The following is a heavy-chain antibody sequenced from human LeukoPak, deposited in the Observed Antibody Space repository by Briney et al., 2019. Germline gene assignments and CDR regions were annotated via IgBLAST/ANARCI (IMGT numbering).Heavy chain of an antibody. D-gene: IGHD5-18*01. Sequence: ASVKVSCKASGYTFTSYYMHWVRQAPGQGLEWMGWINPNSGGTNYAQKFQGRVTMTRDTSISTACMELSRLRSDDTAVYYCARDLGYSYGRYYFDYWGQGTLVTVSS. CDR2: INPNSGGT. CDR3: ARDLGYSYGRYYFDY. V-gene: IGHV1-2*02. CDR1: GYTFTSYY. J-gene: IGHJ4*02.